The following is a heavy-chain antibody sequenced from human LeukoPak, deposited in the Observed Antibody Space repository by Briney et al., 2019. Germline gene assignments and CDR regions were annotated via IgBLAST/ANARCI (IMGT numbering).Heavy chain of an antibody. J-gene: IGHJ4*02. CDR2: ISGSGGST. D-gene: IGHD5-12*01. CDR3: AKDGYDFRAPFDY. CDR1: GFTFSSYA. Sequence: PGGSLRLSCAASGFTFSSYAMSWVRQAPGKGLEWVSAISGSGGSTYYADSVKGRFTISKDNSKNTLYLQRNSLRAQDTAVYYCAKDGYDFRAPFDYWGQGTLVTVSS. V-gene: IGHV3-23*01.